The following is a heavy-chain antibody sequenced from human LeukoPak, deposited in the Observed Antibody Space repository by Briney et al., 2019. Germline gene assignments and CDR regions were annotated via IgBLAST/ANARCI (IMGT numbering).Heavy chain of an antibody. CDR1: NGSISTYY. CDR3: ASDSNSHGWYFDL. J-gene: IGHJ2*01. D-gene: IGHD4-11*01. Sequence: PSETLSLTCTVSNGSISTYYWSWIRQAPGKGLEWIGYIYYSGSTNYNPFLKSRVTISVDTSKNQFSLKLSSVTAADTAVYYCASDSNSHGWYFDLWGRGTLVTVSS. V-gene: IGHV4-59*01. CDR2: IYYSGST.